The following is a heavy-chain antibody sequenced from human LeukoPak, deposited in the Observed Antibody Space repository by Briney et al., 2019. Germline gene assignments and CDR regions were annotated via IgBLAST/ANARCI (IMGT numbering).Heavy chain of an antibody. CDR1: GGSISSSSYY. V-gene: IGHV4-39*01. CDR3: ASAGGFCSSTSCSLDY. CDR2: IYYSGST. Sequence: SETLSLTRTVSGGSISSSSYYWGWIRQPPGKGLEWIGSIYYSGSTYYNPSLKSRVTISVDTSKNQFSLKLSSVTAADTAVYYCASAGGFCSSTSCSLDYWGQGTLVTVSS. J-gene: IGHJ4*02. D-gene: IGHD2-2*01.